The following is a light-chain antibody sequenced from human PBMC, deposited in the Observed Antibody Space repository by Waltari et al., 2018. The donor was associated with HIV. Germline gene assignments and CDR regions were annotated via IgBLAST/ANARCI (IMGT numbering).Light chain of an antibody. V-gene: IGLV3-10*01. Sequence: SYELTQPPPVSVSPGQTARITCSGDALPKTYAYWYQQKSGQAPVLVIYEDSKRPYGIPERFSGSSSGTLATLTISGAQVEDEADYYCDSTDSSGNEGVFGGGTKLTVL. CDR2: EDS. CDR1: ALPKTY. CDR3: DSTDSSGNEGV. J-gene: IGLJ3*02.